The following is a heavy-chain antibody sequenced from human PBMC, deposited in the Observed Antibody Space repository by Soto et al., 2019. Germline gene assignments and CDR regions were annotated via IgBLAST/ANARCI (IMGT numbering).Heavy chain of an antibody. J-gene: IGHJ4*02. CDR2: ISYDGSNK. CDR1: GFTFSSYG. Sequence: PGGSLRLSCAASGFTFSSYGMHWVRQAPGKGLEWVAVISYDGSNKYYADSVKGRFTISRDNSKNTLYLQMNSLRAEDTAVYYCAKGKGPAMATSFDYWGQGTLVTVSS. CDR3: AKGKGPAMATSFDY. D-gene: IGHD5-18*01. V-gene: IGHV3-30*18.